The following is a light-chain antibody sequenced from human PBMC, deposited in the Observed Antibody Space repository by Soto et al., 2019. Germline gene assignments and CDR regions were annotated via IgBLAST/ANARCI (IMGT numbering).Light chain of an antibody. CDR3: QQYGSSPPWT. V-gene: IGKV3-20*01. CDR1: QSVSRSY. Sequence: EIVLTQSPGTLSLSPGERATLSCRASQSVSRSYLAWYQQKPGQAPRLLIYGASSRATGIPDRFSGSGSGTDCTLTISRLEPEDVAVYYCQQYGSSPPWTFGQGTKVEIK. CDR2: GAS. J-gene: IGKJ1*01.